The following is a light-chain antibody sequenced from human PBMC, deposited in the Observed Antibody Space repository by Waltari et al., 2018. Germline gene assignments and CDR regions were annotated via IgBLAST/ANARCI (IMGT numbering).Light chain of an antibody. Sequence: DIVMTQSPDSLAVSLGERAPINCKASQHVLYNSNNKNNLGWYQQKPGQPPKLLIYWASTRESGVPDRFSGSGSETDFTLTINSLQAEDVAVYYCQQYYSSPPTFGQGTKVEVK. CDR2: WAS. CDR1: QHVLYNSNNKNN. V-gene: IGKV4-1*01. J-gene: IGKJ1*01. CDR3: QQYYSSPPT.